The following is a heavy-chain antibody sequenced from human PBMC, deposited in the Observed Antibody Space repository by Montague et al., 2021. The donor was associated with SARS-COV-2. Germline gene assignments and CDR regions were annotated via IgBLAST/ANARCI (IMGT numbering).Heavy chain of an antibody. D-gene: IGHD2-15*01. J-gene: IGHJ4*02. CDR3: ASQPYGNHLPPPGY. Sequence: SETLSLTCSVSGGPFSSTSFYWGWIRQSPGKGLEWVANFYYNGITYYNPSLKSRVTLSVDPSTNQFFLKLTSVTAADAAVYYCASQPYGNHLPPPGYWGQGTLVTVSS. CDR1: GGPFSSTSFY. V-gene: IGHV4-39*01. CDR2: FYYNGIT.